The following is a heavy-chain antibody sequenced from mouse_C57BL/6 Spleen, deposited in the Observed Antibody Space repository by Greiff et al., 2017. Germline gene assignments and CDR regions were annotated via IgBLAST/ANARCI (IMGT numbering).Heavy chain of an antibody. J-gene: IGHJ4*01. Sequence: EVKLQESGPELVKPGASVKISCKASGYSFTGYYMNWVKQSPEKSLEWIGEINPSTGGTTYNQKFKAKATLTVDKSSSTAYMQLKSLTSEDSAVYYCARSGGSSSYCYAMDYWGQGTSVTVSS. CDR1: GYSFTGYY. D-gene: IGHD1-1*01. CDR2: INPSTGGT. V-gene: IGHV1-42*01. CDR3: ARSGGSSSYCYAMDY.